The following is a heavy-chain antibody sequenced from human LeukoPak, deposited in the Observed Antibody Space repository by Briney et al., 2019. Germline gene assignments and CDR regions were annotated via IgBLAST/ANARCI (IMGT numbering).Heavy chain of an antibody. CDR3: ARSPFSSGSYGYHYYYMDV. Sequence: SGTLSLTCTVSGGSISSGGYYWSWIRQHPGKGLEWIGYIYYSGSTYYNPSLKSRVTISVDTSKNQFSLKLSSVTAADTAVYYCARSPFSSGSYGYHYYYMDVWGKGTTVTVSS. CDR1: GGSISSGGYY. CDR2: IYYSGST. J-gene: IGHJ6*03. D-gene: IGHD1-26*01. V-gene: IGHV4-31*03.